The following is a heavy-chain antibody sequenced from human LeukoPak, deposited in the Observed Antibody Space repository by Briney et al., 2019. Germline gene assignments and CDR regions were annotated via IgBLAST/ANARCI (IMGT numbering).Heavy chain of an antibody. Sequence: GGSLRLSCAASGFTFSSYEMNWVRQAPGKGLEWVSYISSSGSTIYYADSVKGRFTISRDNAKNSLYLQMNSLRAEDTAVYYCAVTSRGFNMVRGVISSFDIWGQGTMVTVSS. CDR3: AVTSRGFNMVRGVISSFDI. J-gene: IGHJ3*02. CDR1: GFTFSSYE. CDR2: ISSSGSTI. V-gene: IGHV3-48*03. D-gene: IGHD3-10*01.